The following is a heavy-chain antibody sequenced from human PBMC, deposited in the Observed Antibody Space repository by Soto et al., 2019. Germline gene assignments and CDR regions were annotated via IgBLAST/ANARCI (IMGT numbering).Heavy chain of an antibody. CDR3: ARGLRASYGVRLSYFYYGMDV. CDR2: ISDSGST. J-gene: IGHJ6*02. V-gene: IGHV4-34*01. D-gene: IGHD3-10*01. Sequence: PSEALSLTCAVCGGSLSGYYWSWIRQPPGKGLESIGEISDSGSTNYNPSLKSRVTMSVDTSKNQFSLKLSSATAADTAVYYCARGLRASYGVRLSYFYYGMDVWGRGTTVTVSS. CDR1: GGSLSGYY.